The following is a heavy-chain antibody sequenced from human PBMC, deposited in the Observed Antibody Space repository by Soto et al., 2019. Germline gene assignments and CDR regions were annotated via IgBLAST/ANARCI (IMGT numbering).Heavy chain of an antibody. Sequence: ASVKVSCKASGYTFTSYDINWVRQATGQGLEWMGWMNPNSGNTGYAQKFQGRVTMTRNTSRGTAYMELSSLRSEDTAVYYCARGRERYCISTSCYPVYYYYGMDVWGQGTTVTVSS. CDR1: GYTFTSYD. CDR2: MNPNSGNT. J-gene: IGHJ6*02. D-gene: IGHD2-2*01. CDR3: ARGRERYCISTSCYPVYYYYGMDV. V-gene: IGHV1-8*01.